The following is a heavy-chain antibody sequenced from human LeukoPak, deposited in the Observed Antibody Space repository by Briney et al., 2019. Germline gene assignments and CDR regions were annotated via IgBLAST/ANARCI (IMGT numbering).Heavy chain of an antibody. D-gene: IGHD3-22*01. CDR2: INPNSGGT. V-gene: IGHV1-2*06. CDR1: GYTFTGYY. Sequence: ASVKVSCKASGYTFTGYYMHWVRQAPGQGLEWMGRINPNSGGTNYAHKFQGRVTMTRHTSISTAYMELSRLRSDDTAVYYCASSTQYYYDSSGQYYFDYWGQGTLVTVSS. J-gene: IGHJ4*02. CDR3: ASSTQYYYDSSGQYYFDY.